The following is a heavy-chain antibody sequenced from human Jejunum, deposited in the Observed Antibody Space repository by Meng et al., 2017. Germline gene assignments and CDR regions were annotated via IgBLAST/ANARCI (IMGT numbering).Heavy chain of an antibody. CDR2: INQDGSET. V-gene: IGHV3-7*01. Sequence: GESLKISCAASGFTFSSYWMNWVRQAPGKGLEWVANINQDGSETFYVDSVKGRFTISRDNAKNSLSLQMNSLRAEDTAIYYCARGHKTLSAPFDYWGQGTRVTCSS. CDR1: GFTFSSYW. D-gene: IGHD2-21*01. J-gene: IGHJ4*02. CDR3: ARGHKTLSAPFDY.